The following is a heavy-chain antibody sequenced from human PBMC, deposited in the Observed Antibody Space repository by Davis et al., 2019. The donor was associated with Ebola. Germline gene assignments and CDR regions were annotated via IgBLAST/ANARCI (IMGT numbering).Heavy chain of an antibody. CDR3: ARGGLLWFRELLDPYYYYGMDV. CDR1: GGTFSSYA. Sequence: ASVKVSCKASGGTFSSYAISWVRQAPGQGLEWMGWINPNSGGTNYAQKFQGWVTMTRDTSISTAYMELSRLRSDDTAVYYCARGGLLWFRELLDPYYYYGMDVWGQGTTVTVSS. CDR2: INPNSGGT. V-gene: IGHV1-2*04. D-gene: IGHD3-10*01. J-gene: IGHJ6*02.